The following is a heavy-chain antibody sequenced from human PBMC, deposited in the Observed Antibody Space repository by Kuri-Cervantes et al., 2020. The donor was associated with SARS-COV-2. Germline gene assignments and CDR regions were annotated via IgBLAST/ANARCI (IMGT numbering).Heavy chain of an antibody. CDR1: GGSISSYYW. Sequence: TLSLTCTVSGGSISSYYWSWIRQPPGKALEWLALIYWDDDKRYSPSLKSRLTITKDTSKNQVVLTMTNMDPVDTATYYCAHMRPWYWFDPWGQGTLVTVSS. J-gene: IGHJ5*02. D-gene: IGHD2-8*01. V-gene: IGHV2-5*08. CDR2: IYWDDDK. CDR3: AHMRPWYWFDP.